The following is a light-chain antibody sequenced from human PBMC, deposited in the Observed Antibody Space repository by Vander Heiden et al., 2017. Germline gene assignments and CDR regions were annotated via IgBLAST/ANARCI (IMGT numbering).Light chain of an antibody. V-gene: IGKV3-15*01. CDR1: QSLSSN. Sequence: EIVMTQSPTTLSVSPGERATLSCRASQSLSSNLAWYQQKPGQAPRLLIYGVSTRATGIPDRFSGSGSGTEFTLTISSLQSEDFAVYYCQQYNNWPPFTFGPGTTVDIK. CDR2: GVS. CDR3: QQYNNWPPFT. J-gene: IGKJ3*01.